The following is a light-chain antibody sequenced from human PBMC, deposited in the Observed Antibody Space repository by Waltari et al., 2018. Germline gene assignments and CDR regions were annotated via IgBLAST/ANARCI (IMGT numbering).Light chain of an antibody. J-gene: IGLJ3*02. CDR1: AGAVTSGLY. CDR2: DTS. V-gene: IGLV7-46*01. Sequence: QAVVTQEPSLTVSPGGTVTLTCGSSAGAVTSGLYPYWFQPKPGQAPRTLIYDTSNKHSWTPARFSGALLGGKAALTLSGAQPEDEAEYYCLISYSGVGVFGGGTKLTVL. CDR3: LISYSGVGV.